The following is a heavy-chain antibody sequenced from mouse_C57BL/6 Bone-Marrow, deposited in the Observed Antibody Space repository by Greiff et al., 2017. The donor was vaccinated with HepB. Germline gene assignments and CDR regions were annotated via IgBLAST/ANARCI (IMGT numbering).Heavy chain of an antibody. J-gene: IGHJ3*01. CDR2: INPSSGYT. V-gene: IGHV1-4*01. Sequence: QVQLQQSGAELARPGASVKMSCKASGYTFTSYTMHWVKQRPGQGLEWIGYINPSSGYTKYNQKFKDKATLTADKSSSTAYMQLSSLTSEDSAVYCCARSNPWFAYWGQGTLVTVSA. CDR1: GYTFTSYT. CDR3: ARSNPWFAY. D-gene: IGHD2-5*01.